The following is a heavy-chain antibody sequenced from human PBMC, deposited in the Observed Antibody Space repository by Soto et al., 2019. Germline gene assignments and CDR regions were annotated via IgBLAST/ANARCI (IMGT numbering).Heavy chain of an antibody. CDR2: ISGSGGSA. CDR3: VREGSGWNSRGFFDF. J-gene: IGHJ3*01. V-gene: IGHV3-23*01. D-gene: IGHD6-19*01. Sequence: EVQLLESGGGLVGPGGSLRLSCAASGFTFSNYAMNWVRQAPGKGLECVSVISGSGGSAYYADSVQGPFTISRDNSKNTRYMQMNSLRDEDTGIYSCVREGSGWNSRGFFDFWGRGTMVTVTS. CDR1: GFTFSNYA.